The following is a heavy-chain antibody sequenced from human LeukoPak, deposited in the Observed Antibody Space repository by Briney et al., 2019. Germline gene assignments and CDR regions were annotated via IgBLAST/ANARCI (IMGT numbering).Heavy chain of an antibody. CDR1: GYTFTGYY. J-gene: IGHJ5*02. V-gene: IGHV1-2*02. Sequence: ASVKVSCKASGYTFTGYYMHWVRQAPGQGLEWMGWINPNSGGTNYAQKFQGRVTMTRDTSISTAYMELSRLRSDDTAVYYCARKTRVDYILNWFDPWGQGTLVTVSS. CDR2: INPNSGGT. D-gene: IGHD4-11*01. CDR3: ARKTRVDYILNWFDP.